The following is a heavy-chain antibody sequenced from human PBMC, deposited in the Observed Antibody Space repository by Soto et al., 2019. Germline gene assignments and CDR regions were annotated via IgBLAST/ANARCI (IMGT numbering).Heavy chain of an antibody. J-gene: IGHJ4*02. CDR3: ARDAITVVVTAPYYFDY. CDR2: ISSSGSTI. CDR1: GFTFSSYE. Sequence: PGGSLRLSCAASGFTFSSYEMNWVRQAPGKGLEWVSYISSSGSTIYYADSVKGRFTISRDNAKNSLYLQMNSLRAEDTAVYYCARDAITVVVTAPYYFDYWGQGTLVTVSS. D-gene: IGHD2-21*02. V-gene: IGHV3-48*03.